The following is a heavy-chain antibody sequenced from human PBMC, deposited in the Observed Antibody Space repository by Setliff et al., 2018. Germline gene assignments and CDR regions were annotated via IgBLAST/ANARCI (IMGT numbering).Heavy chain of an antibody. CDR3: ARDNTIVGATDY. CDR2: LHTSGST. J-gene: IGHJ4*02. CDR1: GGSISSGSYY. V-gene: IGHV4-61*02. Sequence: NPSETLSLTCAVSGGSISSGSYYWSWIRQPAGKGLEWVGRLHTSGSTSYNPSLKSRVTISVDTSKNQFSLKLSSVTAADTAVYFCARDNTIVGATDYWGQGTLVTAPQ. D-gene: IGHD1-26*01.